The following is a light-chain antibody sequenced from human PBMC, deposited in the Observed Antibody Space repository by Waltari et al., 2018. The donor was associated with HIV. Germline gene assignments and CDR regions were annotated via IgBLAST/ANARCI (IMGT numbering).Light chain of an antibody. Sequence: EIVLTQSPGTLSLSPGESATLSCRASQSVSSNYLAWYQQKPGQAPRLLIYGASNRATGISDRFSGSGSGTDFTLTISRLEPEDFAVYSCQQYGSSSDTFGGGTKVEIK. CDR3: QQYGSSSDT. CDR2: GAS. J-gene: IGKJ4*01. V-gene: IGKV3-20*01. CDR1: QSVSSNY.